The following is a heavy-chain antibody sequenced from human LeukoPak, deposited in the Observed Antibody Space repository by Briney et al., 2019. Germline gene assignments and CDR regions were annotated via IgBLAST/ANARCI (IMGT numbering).Heavy chain of an antibody. CDR1: GGTFSSYA. D-gene: IGHD1-1*01. CDR2: IIPIFGTA. V-gene: IGHV1-69*05. CDR3: ARDAGTTGVRYFQH. J-gene: IGHJ1*01. Sequence: SVTVSCKASGGTFSSYAISWVRQAPGQGLEWMGGIIPIFGTANYAQKFQGRVTITTDESTSTAYMELSSLRSEDTAVYYCARDAGTTGVRYFQHWGQGTLVTVSS.